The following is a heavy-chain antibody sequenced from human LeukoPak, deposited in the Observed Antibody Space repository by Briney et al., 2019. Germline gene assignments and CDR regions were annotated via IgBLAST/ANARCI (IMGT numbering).Heavy chain of an antibody. D-gene: IGHD4-11*01. V-gene: IGHV3-21*01. CDR2: ISSSSSYI. J-gene: IGHJ6*02. Sequence: RGSLRLSCAASGFTFSSYSMDWVRQAPGKGLEWVSSISSSSSYIYYADSVKGRFTISRDNAKNSLYLQMNSLRAEDTAVYYCARDVTSRYYYYGMDVWGQGTTVTVSS. CDR1: GFTFSSYS. CDR3: ARDVTSRYYYYGMDV.